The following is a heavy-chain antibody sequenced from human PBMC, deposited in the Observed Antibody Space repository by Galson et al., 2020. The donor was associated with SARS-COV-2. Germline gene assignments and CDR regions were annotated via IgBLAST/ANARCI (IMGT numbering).Heavy chain of an antibody. D-gene: IGHD3-22*01. J-gene: IGHJ3*02. CDR1: GGSISRSSYQ. Sequence: SETLSLTCSLSGGSISRSSYQWGWIRQPPGRGLEWIGSINYSGSTYYNTSLKSRSTISIETSKKQFSLRLSSVTAADTAVYYCAREGSVIVKAIVAFDIWGQGTVVTVSS. CDR3: AREGSVIVKAIVAFDI. CDR2: INYSGST. V-gene: IGHV4-39*07.